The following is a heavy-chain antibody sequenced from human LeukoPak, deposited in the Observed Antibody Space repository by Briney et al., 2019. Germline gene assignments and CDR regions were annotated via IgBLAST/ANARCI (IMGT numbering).Heavy chain of an antibody. CDR1: GLTGSHNY. J-gene: IGHJ5*02. Sequence: GGSLRLSCAASGLTGSHNYVSWVRQAPGKGLEWASAIHTSGDTCYADSVKGRFTVSRDTSKNTLYLQINSLRVEDTAVYYCIVFGDSNHWGQGTLVTVSS. CDR3: IVFGDSNH. D-gene: IGHD4-17*01. V-gene: IGHV3-53*01. CDR2: IHTSGDT.